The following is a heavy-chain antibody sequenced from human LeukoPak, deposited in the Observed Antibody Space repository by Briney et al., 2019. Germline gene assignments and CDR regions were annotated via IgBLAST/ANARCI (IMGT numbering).Heavy chain of an antibody. CDR1: GFTFSSYA. J-gene: IGHJ4*02. CDR3: ARSSSSGPTPFDY. CDR2: ISGSGGST. D-gene: IGHD3-22*01. Sequence: GGSLRPSCAASGFTFSSYAMSWVRQAPGKGLEWVSAISGSGGSTYYADPVKGRFTISRDNSKNTLYLQMNSLRAEDTAVYYCARSSSSGPTPFDYWGQGTLVTVSS. V-gene: IGHV3-23*01.